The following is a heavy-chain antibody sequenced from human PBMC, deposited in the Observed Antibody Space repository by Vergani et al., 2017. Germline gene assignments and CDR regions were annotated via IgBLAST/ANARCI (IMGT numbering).Heavy chain of an antibody. J-gene: IGHJ4*02. CDR3: ASMVTESS. V-gene: IGHV3-48*03. CDR1: GFTFSSYE. Sequence: EVQLVESGGGLVQPGGSLRLSCAASGFTFSSYEMNWVRQAPGKGLGWVSYISSSGSTIYYADSVKGRFTNPRDNAKNSLYLQMNSLRAEDTAVYYCASMVTESSWGQGTLVTVSS. CDR2: ISSSGSTI. D-gene: IGHD5-18*01.